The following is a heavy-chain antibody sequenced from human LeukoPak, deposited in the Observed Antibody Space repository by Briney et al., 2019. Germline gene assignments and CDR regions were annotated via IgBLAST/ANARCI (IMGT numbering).Heavy chain of an antibody. CDR2: IYYSGST. CDR3: ARQKRVGAFSYWYFDV. V-gene: IGHV4-39*01. D-gene: IGHD3-10*01. Sequence: SETLSLTCTVSGASISTQSYYWAWIRQAPGKGLEWIGSIYYSGSTFYTPSLESRASISVDTSTNQFSLRLNSVTAADTAVYLCARQKRVGAFSYWYFDVWGRGSLFTVSS. J-gene: IGHJ2*01. CDR1: GASISTQSYY.